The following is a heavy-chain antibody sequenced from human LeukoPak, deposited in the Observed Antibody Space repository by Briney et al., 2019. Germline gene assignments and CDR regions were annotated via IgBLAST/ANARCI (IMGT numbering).Heavy chain of an antibody. CDR3: AKEDRNYYDSSGFAFDI. CDR1: GFTFSSYG. Sequence: GGSLRLSCAASGFTFSSYGMHWVRQAPGKGLEWVAVISYDGSNKYYADSVKGRFTISRDNSKNTLYLQMNSLRAEDTAVYYCAKEDRNYYDSSGFAFDIWGQGTMVTVSS. V-gene: IGHV3-30*18. D-gene: IGHD3-22*01. CDR2: ISYDGSNK. J-gene: IGHJ3*02.